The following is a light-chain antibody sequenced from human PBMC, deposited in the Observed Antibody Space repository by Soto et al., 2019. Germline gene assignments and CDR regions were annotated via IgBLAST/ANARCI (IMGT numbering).Light chain of an antibody. J-gene: IGKJ4*01. CDR2: GAS. CDR1: QSVSSH. V-gene: IGKV3-20*01. Sequence: EIVMTQSPATLSVSPGEGATVSCRASQSVSSHLAWYQHKPGQAPRLLIYGASSRATGIPDRFSGSGSGTDFTLTISRLEPEDFAVYYCQQYGSSPLTFGGGTKVDIK. CDR3: QQYGSSPLT.